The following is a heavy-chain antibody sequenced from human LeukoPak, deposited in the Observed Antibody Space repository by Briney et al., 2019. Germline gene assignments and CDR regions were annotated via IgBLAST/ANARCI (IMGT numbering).Heavy chain of an antibody. J-gene: IGHJ6*03. Sequence: SDTLSLTCTVSGGSICSYYWSWIRQPPGKGLEWIGYYYYSGYTNYHPSLKSRVPNSEDPSQNQFSLEIGPVTAADQGVYYFGRDSRFITIFGVVSRPYYYYMDVWGKGTTVTVSS. CDR3: GRDSRFITIFGVVSRPYYYYMDV. CDR1: GGSICSYY. CDR2: YYYSGYT. V-gene: IGHV4-59*01. D-gene: IGHD3-3*01.